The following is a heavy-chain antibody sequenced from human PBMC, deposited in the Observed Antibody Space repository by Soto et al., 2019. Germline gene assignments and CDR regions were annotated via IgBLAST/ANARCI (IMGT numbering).Heavy chain of an antibody. D-gene: IGHD4-17*01. CDR2: MNPNSGNT. Sequence: ASVKVSCKASGYTFTSYDINWVRQATGQGLEYLGWMNPNSGNTGFLQKFQGRVTMTRDTSLSTAYMELSSLRSEDTAVYFCARGVKYGAYSRWFDPWGQGTLVTVSS. J-gene: IGHJ5*02. CDR1: GYTFTSYD. V-gene: IGHV1-8*01. CDR3: ARGVKYGAYSRWFDP.